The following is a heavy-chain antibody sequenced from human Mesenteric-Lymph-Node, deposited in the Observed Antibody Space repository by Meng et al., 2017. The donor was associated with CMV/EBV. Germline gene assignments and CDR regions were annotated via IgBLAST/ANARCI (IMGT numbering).Heavy chain of an antibody. CDR1: GFYISAYH. D-gene: IGHD3-10*01. V-gene: IGHV3-21*01. CDR2: VSSSDTYK. CDR3: AKDRRFGELIPTTLEY. J-gene: IGHJ4*02. Sequence: GGSLRLSCAASGFYISAYHMNWVRHVPGKGLEWVSSVSSSDTYKFYGDSVKGRFTISRDNAKNSLYLQMNSLRAEDTAVYYCAKDRRFGELIPTTLEYWGQGTLVTVSS.